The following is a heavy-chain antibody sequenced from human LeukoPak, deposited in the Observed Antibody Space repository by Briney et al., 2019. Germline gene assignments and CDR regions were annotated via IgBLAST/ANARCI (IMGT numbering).Heavy chain of an antibody. CDR3: TTDPRAYCGGDCYSA. CDR1: GFTFSSYW. J-gene: IGHJ5*02. V-gene: IGHV3-74*01. D-gene: IGHD2-21*02. Sequence: GGSLRLSCAASGFTFSSYWMHWVRQAPGRGLVWVSCINSDGSSTNYADSVKGRFTISRDNAENTLFLQMNSLETEDTAVYYCTTDPRAYCGGDCYSAWGQGTLVTVSS. CDR2: INSDGSST.